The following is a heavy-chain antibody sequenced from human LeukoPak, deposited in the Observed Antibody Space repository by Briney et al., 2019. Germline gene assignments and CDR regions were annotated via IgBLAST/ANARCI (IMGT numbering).Heavy chain of an antibody. CDR1: GGSFSGYY. V-gene: IGHV4-59*08. J-gene: IGHJ5*02. D-gene: IGHD3-16*01. CDR3: ARHHLYLSYGYGTWFDP. Sequence: PSETLSLTCAVYGGSFSGYYWSWIRQPPGKGLEWIGYIYYSGSTNYNPSLKSRVTISVDTSKNQFSLKLSSVTAADTAVYYCARHHLYLSYGYGTWFDPWGQGTLVTVSS. CDR2: IYYSGST.